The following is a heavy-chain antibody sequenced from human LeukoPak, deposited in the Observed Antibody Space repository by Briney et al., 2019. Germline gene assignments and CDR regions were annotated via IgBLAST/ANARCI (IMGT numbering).Heavy chain of an antibody. V-gene: IGHV4-39*01. CDR2: IYYSGST. J-gene: IGHJ4*02. CDR1: GGSISSSSYY. CDR3: ARVPYSSGWYYFDY. Sequence: PSETLSLTCTVSGGSISSSSYYWGWISQPPGKGLEWIGSIYYSGSTYYNPSLKSRVTISVDTSKNQLSLKLSSVTAADTAVYYCARVPYSSGWYYFDYWGQGTLVTVSS. D-gene: IGHD6-19*01.